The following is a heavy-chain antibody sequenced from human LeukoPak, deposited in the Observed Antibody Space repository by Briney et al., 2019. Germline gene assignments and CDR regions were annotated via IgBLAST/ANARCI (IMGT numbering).Heavy chain of an antibody. CDR2: IYYTGST. D-gene: IGHD4-17*01. CDR1: GGSISSSSYY. J-gene: IGHJ3*02. CDR3: ARSSTVTTSDAFDI. V-gene: IGHV4-39*07. Sequence: PSETLSLTCTVSGGSISSSSYYWGWVRQPPGKGLEWIGIIYYTGSTYYSPSLKSRVTISVDTSKNQFSLNLSSVTAADTAVYYCARSSTVTTSDAFDIWGQGTVVTVSS.